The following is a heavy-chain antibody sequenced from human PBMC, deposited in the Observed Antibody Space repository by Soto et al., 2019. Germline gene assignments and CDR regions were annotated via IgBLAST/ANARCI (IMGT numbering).Heavy chain of an antibody. V-gene: IGHV4-30-2*01. D-gene: IGHD2-15*01. J-gene: IGHJ5*02. CDR3: ARGRYCSGGSCHNWFDP. Sequence: QLQLQESGSGLVKPSQTLSLTCAVSGGSISSGGYSWSWIRQPPGKGLEWIGYIYHSGSTYYNPSLKSRVTTSVDRSKNQFSLKLSSVTAADTAVYYCARGRYCSGGSCHNWFDPWGQGTLVTVSS. CDR2: IYHSGST. CDR1: GGSISSGGYS.